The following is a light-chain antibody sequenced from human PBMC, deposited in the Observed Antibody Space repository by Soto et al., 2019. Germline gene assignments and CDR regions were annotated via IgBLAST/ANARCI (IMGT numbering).Light chain of an antibody. CDR1: SSDVGSYNS. CDR3: CSSAGNPYV. J-gene: IGLJ1*01. CDR2: EGS. V-gene: IGLV2-23*01. Sequence: QSALTQPASVSGSPGQSIAISCTGTSSDVGSYNSVSWYQQHPGKAPKLMIYEGSKRPSGVSDRFSGSKSGNTASLTISGLQAEDVADYYCCSSAGNPYVFGTGTKLTVL.